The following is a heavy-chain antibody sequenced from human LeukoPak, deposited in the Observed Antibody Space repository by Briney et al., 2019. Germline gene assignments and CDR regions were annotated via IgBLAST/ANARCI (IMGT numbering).Heavy chain of an antibody. V-gene: IGHV4-59*01. CDR3: AREVSVGAIDY. J-gene: IGHJ4*02. CDR1: GGSISSYY. CDR2: IYYSGST. Sequence: SETLSLTCTVSGGSISSYYRSWIRQPPGKGLEWIGYIYYSGSTNYNPSLKSRVTISVDTSKNQFSLKLSSVTAADTVVYYCAREVSVGAIDYWGQGTLVTVSS. D-gene: IGHD1-26*01.